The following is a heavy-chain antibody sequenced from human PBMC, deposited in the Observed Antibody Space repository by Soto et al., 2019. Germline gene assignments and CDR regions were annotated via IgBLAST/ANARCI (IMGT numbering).Heavy chain of an antibody. CDR2: IYYSGST. J-gene: IGHJ4*02. CDR3: ARDLEGELGGVDY. Sequence: QVQLQESGPGLVKPSQTLSLTCTVSGGSISSRDYYWSWIRQPPGKGLEWIGYIYYSGSTYYNPSLKRRVTRSVDTTKNQLSLKLSSVPAADQAVYYWARDLEGELGGVDYWGQGTLVTVSS. CDR1: GGSISSRDYY. V-gene: IGHV4-30-4*01. D-gene: IGHD1-26*01.